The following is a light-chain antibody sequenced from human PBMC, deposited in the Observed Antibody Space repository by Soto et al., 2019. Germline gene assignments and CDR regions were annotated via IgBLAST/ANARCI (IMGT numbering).Light chain of an antibody. V-gene: IGLV2-23*02. CDR3: CSYAGSSTYV. Sequence: QSVLTQPASVSGSPGQSITISCTGTSNDVGSYNLVSWYQQHPGKAPKLIIYEVSKRPSGVSNRFSASKSGNTASLTISGLQAEDEADYYCCSYAGSSTYVFGTGTKVTV. CDR1: SNDVGSYNL. J-gene: IGLJ1*01. CDR2: EVS.